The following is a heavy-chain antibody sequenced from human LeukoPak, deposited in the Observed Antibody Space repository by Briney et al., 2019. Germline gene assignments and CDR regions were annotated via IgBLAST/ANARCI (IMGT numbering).Heavy chain of an antibody. J-gene: IGHJ4*02. CDR2: ISYDGSNK. Sequence: GGSLRLSCAASGFTFSSYAMHWVRQAPGKGLEWAAVISYDGSNKYYADSVKGRFTISRDNSKNTLYLQMNSLRAEDTAVYYCARDGIGFYGGNSYYFDYWGQGTLVTVSS. CDR3: ARDGIGFYGGNSYYFDY. V-gene: IGHV3-30*04. CDR1: GFTFSSYA. D-gene: IGHD4-23*01.